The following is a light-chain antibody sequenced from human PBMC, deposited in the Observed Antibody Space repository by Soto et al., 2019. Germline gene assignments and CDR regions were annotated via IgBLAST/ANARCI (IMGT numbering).Light chain of an antibody. V-gene: IGKV3-15*01. CDR3: QQYNVWPLT. Sequence: EIVMTQSPVTLSVSPGARATLSCRASQSVNSNLAWYQHKPGQTPKLLIYVASTRATGIPARFNGSGSGTEFTLTISSLQSEDFAVYFCQQYNVWPLTFGGGTKVEYK. CDR1: QSVNSN. CDR2: VAS. J-gene: IGKJ4*01.